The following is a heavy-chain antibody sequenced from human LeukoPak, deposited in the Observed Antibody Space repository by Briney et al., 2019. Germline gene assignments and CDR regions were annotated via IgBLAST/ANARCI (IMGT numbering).Heavy chain of an antibody. J-gene: IGHJ4*02. CDR1: GYSISSGYY. CDR2: IYHSGST. CDR3: ARLNYYDSSGYSKYYFDY. D-gene: IGHD3-22*01. Sequence: PSETLSLTCAVSGYSISSGYYWGWIRQPPEKGLEWIGSIYHSGSTYYNPSLKSRVTISVDTSKNQFSLKLSSVTAADTAVYYCARLNYYDSSGYSKYYFDYWGQGTLVTVSS. V-gene: IGHV4-38-2*01.